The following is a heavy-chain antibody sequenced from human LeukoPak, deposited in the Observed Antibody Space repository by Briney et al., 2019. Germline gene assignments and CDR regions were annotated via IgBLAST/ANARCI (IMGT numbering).Heavy chain of an antibody. CDR2: INHSGST. CDR3: ARHSDYYYGMDV. D-gene: IGHD2-21*01. CDR1: GGSFNDYY. V-gene: IGHV4-34*01. Sequence: SETLSLTRAVYGGSFNDYYWSWIRQPPGKGLEWIGEINHSGSTNYNPSLKSRVTISVDTSKNQFSLKLTSVTAADTAVYYCARHSDYYYGMDVWGQGTTVTVSS. J-gene: IGHJ6*02.